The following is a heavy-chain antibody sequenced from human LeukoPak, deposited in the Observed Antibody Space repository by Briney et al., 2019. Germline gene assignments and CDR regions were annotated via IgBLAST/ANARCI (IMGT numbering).Heavy chain of an antibody. J-gene: IGHJ4*02. CDR1: GFTFSKYW. V-gene: IGHV3-74*01. CDR3: ARVEWFGELSLDY. Sequence: GSLRLSCAASGFTFSKYWMHWVRQAPGKGLVWVSRINPDGSTTNYADSVMGRFTISRDNAKNTLYLQMNSLRAEDTAVYYCARVEWFGELSLDYWGQGTLVTVSS. CDR2: INPDGSTT. D-gene: IGHD3-10*01.